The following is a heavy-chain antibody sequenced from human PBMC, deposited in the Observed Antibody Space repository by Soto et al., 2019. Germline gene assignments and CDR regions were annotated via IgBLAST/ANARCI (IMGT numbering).Heavy chain of an antibody. J-gene: IGHJ4*02. Sequence: QVQLVESGGGVVQPGRSLRLSCAASGFTFSSYGMHWVRQAPGKGLEWVAVISYDGSNKYYADSVKGRFTISRDNSKNTLYLQMNSLRAEDTAVYYCAKDGYDSSGYYIDYWGQGTLVTVSS. D-gene: IGHD3-22*01. CDR3: AKDGYDSSGYYIDY. CDR2: ISYDGSNK. V-gene: IGHV3-30*18. CDR1: GFTFSSYG.